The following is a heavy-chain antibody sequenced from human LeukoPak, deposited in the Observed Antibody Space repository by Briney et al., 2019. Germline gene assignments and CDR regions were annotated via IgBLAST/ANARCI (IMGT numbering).Heavy chain of an antibody. CDR3: ARDFMYSISCAGC. D-gene: IGHD6-13*01. CDR1: GFTFSSYW. J-gene: IGHJ4*02. Sequence: GGSLRLSCAASGFTFSSYWMHWVRQVPGKGLMWVSRIKTNGSSTSYADSVKGRFTISRDNAKNTLYLQMNSLRVEDTAVYYCARDFMYSISCAGCWGQGTLVTVSS. V-gene: IGHV3-74*01. CDR2: IKTNGSST.